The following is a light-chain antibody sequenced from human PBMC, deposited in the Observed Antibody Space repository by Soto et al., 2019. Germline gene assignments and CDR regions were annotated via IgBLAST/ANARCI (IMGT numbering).Light chain of an antibody. V-gene: IGKV2-28*01. CDR3: MHALPLPYT. CDR1: QSLLNTNGYHY. Sequence: DIVMTQSPLSLPVTPGEPASISCRSSQSLLNTNGYHYLDWYLQKPGQSPQLLIYLGSNRASGVHASSSASGSGTDFTLKISRGQHTDVVVHYFMHALPLPYTFGQGTNLEIK. CDR2: LGS. J-gene: IGKJ2*01.